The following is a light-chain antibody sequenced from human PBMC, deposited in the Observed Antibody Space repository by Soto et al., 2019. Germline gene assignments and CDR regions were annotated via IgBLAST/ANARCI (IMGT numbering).Light chain of an antibody. CDR3: AVWDQSLTGWV. J-gene: IGLJ3*02. Sequence: VLTQPPSASGTPGQSLTISCSGSSSNIGSHFVYWYQHLPGTAPKLLIFRDGQRPSGVPARFFGSKSGTSASLAITGLRSEDEADYYCAVWDQSLTGWVFGGGTKVTVL. V-gene: IGLV1-47*01. CDR2: RDG. CDR1: SSNIGSHF.